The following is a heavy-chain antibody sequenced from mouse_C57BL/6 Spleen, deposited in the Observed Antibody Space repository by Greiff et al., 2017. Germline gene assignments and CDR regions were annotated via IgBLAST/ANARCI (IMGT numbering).Heavy chain of an antibody. J-gene: IGHJ4*01. D-gene: IGHD2-3*01. CDR3: ATPYDGYYAYYAMDY. CDR1: GFTFSDYG. CDR2: ISSGSSTI. V-gene: IGHV5-17*01. Sequence: EVQLQESGGGLVKPGGSLKLSCAASGFTFSDYGMHWVRQAPEKGLEWVAYISSGSSTIYYAATVKGRFTISRDNAKNTLFLQMTSLRSEDAAMYYCATPYDGYYAYYAMDYWGQGTSVTVSS.